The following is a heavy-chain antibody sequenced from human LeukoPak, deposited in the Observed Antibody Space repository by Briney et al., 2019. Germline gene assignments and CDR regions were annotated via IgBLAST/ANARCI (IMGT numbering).Heavy chain of an antibody. CDR3: ARHLKRRGVGYVYNVGVVLYFDY. CDR1: GCSFSGYN. D-gene: IGHD5-18*01. CDR2: INHSGST. V-gene: IGHV4-34*01. J-gene: IGHJ4*02. Sequence: SETLSLTCAAYGCSFSGYNWSWIRQPPGKGLEWIGDINHSGSTNYNPSPKSRVTISVDTSKNQFSLKLSSVTAADMAVYYCARHLKRRGVGYVYNVGVVLYFDYWGQGTLVTVSS.